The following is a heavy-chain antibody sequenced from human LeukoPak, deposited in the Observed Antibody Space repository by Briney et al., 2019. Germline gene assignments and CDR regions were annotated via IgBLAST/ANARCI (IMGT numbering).Heavy chain of an antibody. CDR2: IDHSGTA. Sequence: SETLSLTCAVSGGSFSGHYCSWIRQAPGKGLEWIGEIDHSGTADSNPSLKRRVTISVDTSKNEFSLRLNSVTAADTAVYYCARGVYGTTATFEFWGQGTLATVSS. CDR1: GGSFSGHY. D-gene: IGHD1-7*01. CDR3: ARGVYGTTATFEF. J-gene: IGHJ4*02. V-gene: IGHV4-34*01.